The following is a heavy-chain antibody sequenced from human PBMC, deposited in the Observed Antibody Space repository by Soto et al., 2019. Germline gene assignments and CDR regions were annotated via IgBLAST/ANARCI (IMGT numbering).Heavy chain of an antibody. CDR1: GGSISSGGYS. Sequence: PSETLSLTCTVSGGSISSGGYSWSWIRQHPGKGLEWIGYIYYSGSTYYNPSLKSRVTISVDTSKNQFSLKLTSVTAADTAVYYCARHNYGSGSTYFDYWGQGTLVTVSS. J-gene: IGHJ4*02. CDR3: ARHNYGSGSTYFDY. D-gene: IGHD3-10*01. V-gene: IGHV4-31*03. CDR2: IYYSGST.